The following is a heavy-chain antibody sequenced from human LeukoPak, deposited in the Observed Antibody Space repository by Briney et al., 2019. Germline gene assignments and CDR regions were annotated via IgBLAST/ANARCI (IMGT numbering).Heavy chain of an antibody. J-gene: IGHJ5*02. CDR1: GGTFSSYA. D-gene: IGHD4-23*01. V-gene: IGHV1-69*04. Sequence: SVKVSCKASGGTFSSYAISWVRQAPGQGLEWMGRIIPILGIANYAQKFQGRVTITADKSTSTAYIELSSLRSEDTAVYYCARGVDGGNSDWFDPWGQGTLVTVSS. CDR2: IIPILGIA. CDR3: ARGVDGGNSDWFDP.